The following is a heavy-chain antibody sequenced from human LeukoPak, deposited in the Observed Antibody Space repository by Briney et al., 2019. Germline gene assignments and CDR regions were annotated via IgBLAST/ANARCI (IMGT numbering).Heavy chain of an antibody. V-gene: IGHV3-30-3*01. CDR1: EFTFSNYA. CDR3: VREDTPATANY. D-gene: IGHD2-21*02. J-gene: IGHJ4*02. Sequence: GGSLLLSCAASEFTFSNYAVHWVRQAPGKGLQWVAVISYDGNTIHYADSVKGRFTISRDNSKDTLFLQMHSLRPGDTAVYYCVREDTPATANYWGQGTLVTISS. CDR2: ISYDGNTI.